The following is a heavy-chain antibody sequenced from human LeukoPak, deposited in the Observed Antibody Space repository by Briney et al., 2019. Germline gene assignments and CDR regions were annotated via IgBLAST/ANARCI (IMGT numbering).Heavy chain of an antibody. J-gene: IGHJ6*03. V-gene: IGHV3-9*03. Sequence: GRSLRLSCAASGFTFDDYAMHWVRQAPGKGLEWVSGISWNSGSIGYADSVKGRFTISRDNAKNSLYLQMNSLRAEDMALYYCARGQGFGELQYYMDVWGKGTTVTVSS. CDR3: ARGQGFGELQYYMDV. CDR1: GFTFDDYA. D-gene: IGHD3-10*01. CDR2: ISWNSGSI.